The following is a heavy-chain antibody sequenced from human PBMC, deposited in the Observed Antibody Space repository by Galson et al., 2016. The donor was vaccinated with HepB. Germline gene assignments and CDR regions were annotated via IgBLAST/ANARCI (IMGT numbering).Heavy chain of an antibody. Sequence: LSLTCTVSGGSISSGAYYWSWIRQHPGQGVEWIGYIYYSGTTYYNPSLKSRATISFDTSKNQFSLKVRSVTAADTAVYYCAREVLGAVGRFDYWGQGALVTVSS. CDR1: GGSISSGAYY. D-gene: IGHD6-13*01. CDR3: AREVLGAVGRFDY. V-gene: IGHV4-31*03. CDR2: IYYSGTT. J-gene: IGHJ4*02.